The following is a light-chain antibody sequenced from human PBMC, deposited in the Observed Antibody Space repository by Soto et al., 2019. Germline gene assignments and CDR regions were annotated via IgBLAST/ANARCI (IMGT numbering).Light chain of an antibody. Sequence: EIVLTQSPGTLSLSPGERATLSCRASQSVSSSYLAWYQQKPGQAPRLLIYGASSRATGIPDRFSGSGSGTDFTLTISRLEPEDIAMYYCHKYGSSPRTFGQGTKVKIK. CDR2: GAS. CDR3: HKYGSSPRT. J-gene: IGKJ1*01. CDR1: QSVSSSY. V-gene: IGKV3-20*01.